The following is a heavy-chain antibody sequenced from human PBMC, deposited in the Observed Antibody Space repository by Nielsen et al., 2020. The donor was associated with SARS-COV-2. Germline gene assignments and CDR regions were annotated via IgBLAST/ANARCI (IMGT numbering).Heavy chain of an antibody. CDR3: VKDGAYYGVRGVVHFGY. CDR1: GFIFSNYR. J-gene: IGHJ4*02. CDR2: INPDDSKT. D-gene: IGHD3-10*01. V-gene: IGHV3-74*03. Sequence: GESLKISCAASGFIFSNYRMHWVRQAPGQGLVWVSHINPDDSKTTYADSLKGRFTISRDNSKNILYLQMNNLRAEDTAVYYCVKDGAYYGVRGVVHFGYGGRGNLVTVSS.